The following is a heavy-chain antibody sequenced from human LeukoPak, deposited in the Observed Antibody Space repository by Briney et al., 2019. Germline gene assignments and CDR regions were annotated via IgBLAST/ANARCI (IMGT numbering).Heavy chain of an antibody. CDR2: IGGSGTRT. D-gene: IGHD3-10*01. J-gene: IGHJ4*02. V-gene: IGHV3-23*01. CDR3: AKYRGFGDSYDS. CDR1: GFTFSDAW. Sequence: GGSLRLSCAASGFTFSDAWLSWVRQAPGKGPEWVSSIGGSGTRTYYADSVKGRFTISRDTSKNTLYLQMNSLRAEDAAVYYCAKYRGFGDSYDSWGQGTLVTVSS.